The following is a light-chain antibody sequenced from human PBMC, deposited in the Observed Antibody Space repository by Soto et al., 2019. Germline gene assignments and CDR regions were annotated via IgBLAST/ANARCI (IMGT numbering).Light chain of an antibody. J-gene: IGKJ5*01. Sequence: DIVLTQSPDTLSLSPGDRATLSCRASETVATYLAWYQQRPGQAPRLLIYEASNRAAGVPDRFSGEGSETDFSLTISRLEPEDSAVYYCQHRATWPLTFGQGTRLEIK. CDR2: EAS. CDR1: ETVATY. V-gene: IGKV3-11*01. CDR3: QHRATWPLT.